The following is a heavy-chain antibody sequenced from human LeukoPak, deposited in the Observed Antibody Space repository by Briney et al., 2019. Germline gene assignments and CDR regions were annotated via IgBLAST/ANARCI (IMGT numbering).Heavy chain of an antibody. Sequence: SETLSLTCAVYGGSFSGYYWSWIRQPPGKGLEWIGEINHSGSTNYNPSLKSRVTISVDTSKNQFSLELSSVTAADTAVYYCARGGGLYYFDYWGQGTLVTVSS. D-gene: IGHD4-23*01. CDR3: ARGGGLYYFDY. CDR1: GGSFSGYY. J-gene: IGHJ4*02. CDR2: INHSGST. V-gene: IGHV4-34*01.